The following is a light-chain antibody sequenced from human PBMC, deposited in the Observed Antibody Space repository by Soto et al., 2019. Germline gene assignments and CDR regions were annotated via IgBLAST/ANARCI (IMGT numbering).Light chain of an antibody. J-gene: IGKJ2*01. CDR3: QQYGSSPGYT. CDR1: QSVSSSY. CDR2: GAS. Sequence: EIVLTQSPGTLSLSPGERATLSCRASQSVSSSYLAWYQQKPGQAPRLLIYGASSRATGIPDRFSGSGSGTDFTLTISRLEPEDLSGYYCQQYGSSPGYTFGQGTKLEIK. V-gene: IGKV3-20*01.